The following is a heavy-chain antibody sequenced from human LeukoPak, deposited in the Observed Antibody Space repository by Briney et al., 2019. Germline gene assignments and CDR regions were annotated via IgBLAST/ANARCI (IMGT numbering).Heavy chain of an antibody. CDR1: GYTFTGYY. CDR2: INPNSDDT. CDR3: ARDPTSSDSSDY. J-gene: IGHJ4*02. Sequence: GASVKVSCKASGYTFTGYYMHWVRQAPGQGLVWMGWINPNSDDTNYAQKFQGRVTMTRDTSISTAYMELSRLRSDDTAVYYCARDPTSSDSSDYWGQGTLVTVSS. D-gene: IGHD3-22*01. V-gene: IGHV1-2*02.